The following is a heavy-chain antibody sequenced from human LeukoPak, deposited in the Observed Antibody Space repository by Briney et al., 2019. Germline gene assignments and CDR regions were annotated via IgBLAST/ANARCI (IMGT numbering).Heavy chain of an antibody. D-gene: IGHD2-21*02. V-gene: IGHV4-4*02. CDR1: GDSINSQHW. J-gene: IGHJ4*02. CDR3: KSRAHEVVTASDY. CDR2: VFHNGRT. Sequence: SETLSLTCTVSGDSINSQHWWTWVRQPPGKGLEWIGEVFHNGRTKYNPSFQSRLTLSVDSSKNQFSLQLTSVSAADTAVYYCKSRAHEVVTASDYWGQGTQVTVSS.